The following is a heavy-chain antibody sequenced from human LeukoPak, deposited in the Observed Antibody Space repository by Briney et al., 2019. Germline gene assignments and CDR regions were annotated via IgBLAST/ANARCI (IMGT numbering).Heavy chain of an antibody. CDR2: IYYSGNT. CDR1: GXSIRGYY. V-gene: IGHV4-59*12. D-gene: IGHD6-6*01. Sequence: PSETLSLTCTVSGXSIRGYYWSWIRQSPGKGLEWIGYIYYSGNTNYNPSLKSRVTISVDTSKNQFSLKLSSVTAADTAVYYCARGRRSMGAARRSGVMLDYWGQGTLVTVSS. J-gene: IGHJ4*02. CDR3: ARGRRSMGAARRSGVMLDY.